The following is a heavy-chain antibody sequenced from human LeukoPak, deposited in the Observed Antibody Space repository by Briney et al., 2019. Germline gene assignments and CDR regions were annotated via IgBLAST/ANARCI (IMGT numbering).Heavy chain of an antibody. CDR1: GFTFSRDW. CDR3: ARGQLPGNY. J-gene: IGHJ4*02. Sequence: GGSLRLSCVGPGFTFSRDWMIWVRQAPGKGLEWVANINQDGSEKYYVDSVKGRFTISRDNAKNSLYLQMDSLRAEDTAMYYCARGQLPGNYWGQGTLVTVSS. V-gene: IGHV3-7*05. D-gene: IGHD2-2*01. CDR2: INQDGSEK.